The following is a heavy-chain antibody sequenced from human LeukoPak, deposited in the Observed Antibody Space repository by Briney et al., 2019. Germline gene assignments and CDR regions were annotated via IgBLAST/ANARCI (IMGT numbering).Heavy chain of an antibody. CDR3: ARGLKGKLPWFDP. CDR2: INHSGST. CDR1: GGSFSGYY. D-gene: IGHD1-7*01. V-gene: IGHV4-34*01. Sequence: SETLSLTCAVYGGSFSGYYWSWIRQPPGKGLEWIGEINHSGSTNYNPSLKSRVTISVDKSKNQFSLKLSSVTAADTAVYYCARGLKGKLPWFDPWGQGTLVTVSS. J-gene: IGHJ5*02.